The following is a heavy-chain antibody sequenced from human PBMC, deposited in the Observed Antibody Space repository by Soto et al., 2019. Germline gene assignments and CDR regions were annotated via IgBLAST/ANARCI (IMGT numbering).Heavy chain of an antibody. Sequence: EVQLVETGGGLIQPGGSLRLSCAASGFTVSSNYMSWVRQAPGKGLEWVSVIYSGGSTYYADSVTGRFTISRDNSKNTLYLQMNSLSAEDTAVYYCARDPLRWDSQNWCQGTLVTVSS. CDR2: IYSGGST. J-gene: IGHJ4*02. V-gene: IGHV3-53*02. D-gene: IGHD1-26*01. CDR3: ARDPLRWDSQN. CDR1: GFTVSSNY.